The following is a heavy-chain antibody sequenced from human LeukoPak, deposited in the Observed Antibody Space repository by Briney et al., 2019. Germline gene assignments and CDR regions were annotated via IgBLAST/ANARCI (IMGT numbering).Heavy chain of an antibody. D-gene: IGHD3-16*01. CDR3: ARSRDVGEDY. J-gene: IGHJ4*02. Sequence: ASVKVSFKASGYTFTVNYIHWVRQAPGQGLEWMGWINPITGDTNYAQNFHGRVTMTRDTSISTAYMGLSRLTSDDTAVYYCARSRDVGEDYWGQGTLVTVSS. CDR2: INPITGDT. CDR1: GYTFTVNY. V-gene: IGHV1-2*02.